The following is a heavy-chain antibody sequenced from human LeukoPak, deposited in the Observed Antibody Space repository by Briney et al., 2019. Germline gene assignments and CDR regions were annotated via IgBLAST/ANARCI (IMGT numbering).Heavy chain of an antibody. D-gene: IGHD3-3*01. V-gene: IGHV1-18*01. CDR2: ISAYNGNT. J-gene: IGHJ6*02. CDR1: GYTFTSYG. CDR3: ARDHGTSYYDFWSGSPSYGMDV. Sequence: ASVKVSCKASGYTFTSYGISWVRQAPGQGLEWMGWISAYNGNTNYAQKLQGRVTMTTDTSTSTAYMELRSLRSDDTAVYYCARDHGTSYYDFWSGSPSYGMDVWGQGTTVTVSS.